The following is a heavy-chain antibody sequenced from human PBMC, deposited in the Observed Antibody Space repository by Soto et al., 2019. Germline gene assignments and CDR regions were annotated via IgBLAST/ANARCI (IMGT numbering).Heavy chain of an antibody. CDR1: GYTFTSYY. J-gene: IGHJ5*02. CDR2: INPSGGST. V-gene: IGHV1-46*01. Sequence: ASVKVSCKASGYTFTSYYMHWVRQAPGQGLEWMGIINPSGGSTSYAQKFQGRVTMTRDTSTSTVYMELSSLRSEDTAVYYCARDLHCGGDCFVLGNNCFDPWGQGTLVTVSS. D-gene: IGHD2-21*02. CDR3: ARDLHCGGDCFVLGNNCFDP.